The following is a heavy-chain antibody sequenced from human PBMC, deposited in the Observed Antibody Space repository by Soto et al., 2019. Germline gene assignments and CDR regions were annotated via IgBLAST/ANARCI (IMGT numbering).Heavy chain of an antibody. CDR3: ARVGADTAMVRYYYYYYMDV. V-gene: IGHV1-18*01. D-gene: IGHD5-18*01. CDR1: GYTFTSYG. CDR2: ISAYNGNT. J-gene: IGHJ6*03. Sequence: ASVKVSCKASGYTFTSYGISWVRQAPGQGLEWMGWISAYNGNTNYAQKLQGRVTMTTDTSTSTAYMELRSLGSDDTAVYYCARVGADTAMVRYYYYYYMDVWGKGTTVTVSS.